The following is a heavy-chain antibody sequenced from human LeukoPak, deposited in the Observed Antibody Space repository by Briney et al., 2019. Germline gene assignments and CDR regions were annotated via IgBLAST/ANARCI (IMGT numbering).Heavy chain of an antibody. CDR3: ASPAGGYCSGGSCIGAFDY. CDR2: IYPGDSDT. V-gene: IGHV5-51*01. Sequence: GESLKISCKGSGYSFTSHWIGWVRQMPGKGLEWMGIIYPGDSDTRYSPSFQGQVTISADKSISTAYLQWSSLKASDTAMYYCASPAGGYCSGGSCIGAFDYWGQGTLVTVSS. J-gene: IGHJ4*02. D-gene: IGHD2-15*01. CDR1: GYSFTSHW.